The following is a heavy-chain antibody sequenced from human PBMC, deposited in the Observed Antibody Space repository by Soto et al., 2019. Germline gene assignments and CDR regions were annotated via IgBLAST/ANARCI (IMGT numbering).Heavy chain of an antibody. D-gene: IGHD3-10*01. CDR3: AKARLLWFGELFDY. CDR1: GFTFSSYA. J-gene: IGHJ4*02. Sequence: EVQLLESGGGLVQPGGSLRLSCAASGFTFSSYAMSWVRQAPGKGLEWVSAISGSGGSTYYADSVKGRFTISRDNSNNTLFLKMNSLRAEDTAIYSCAKARLLWFGELFDYWGQGTLVTVSS. CDR2: ISGSGGST. V-gene: IGHV3-23*01.